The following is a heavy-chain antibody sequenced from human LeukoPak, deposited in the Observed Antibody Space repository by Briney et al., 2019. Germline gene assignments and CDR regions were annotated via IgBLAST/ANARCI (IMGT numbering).Heavy chain of an antibody. CDR1: GFTFNNAW. CDR3: TTDFPKWLLPNYFDY. J-gene: IGHJ4*02. CDR2: IKSKTDGGTT. Sequence: PGGSLRLSCAASGFTFNNAWMSWVRQAPRKGLEWVGRIKSKTDGGTTDYAAPVKGRFTISRDDSKNTLYLQMNSLKTEDTAVYYCTTDFPKWLLPNYFDYGAQGTLVTVSS. V-gene: IGHV3-15*01. D-gene: IGHD5-12*01.